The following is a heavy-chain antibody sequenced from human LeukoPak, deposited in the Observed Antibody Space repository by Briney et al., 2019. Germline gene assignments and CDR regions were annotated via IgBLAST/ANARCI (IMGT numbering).Heavy chain of an antibody. CDR1: GFTFSSYA. J-gene: IGHJ6*02. Sequence: QPGGSLGLSCAASGFTFSSYAMSWVRQAPGKGLEWVSAISGSGGSTYYADSVKGRFTISRDNSKNTLYLQMNSLRVEDTAVYYCAKEGYPVAWYYYYGMDVWGQGTTVTVSS. D-gene: IGHD5-12*01. CDR3: AKEGYPVAWYYYYGMDV. V-gene: IGHV3-23*01. CDR2: ISGSGGST.